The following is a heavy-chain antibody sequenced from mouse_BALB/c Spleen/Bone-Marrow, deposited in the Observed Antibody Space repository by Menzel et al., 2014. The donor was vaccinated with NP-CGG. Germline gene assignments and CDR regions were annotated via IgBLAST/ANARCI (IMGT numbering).Heavy chain of an antibody. D-gene: IGHD1-1*01. CDR1: RYTFTSYV. Sequence: EVKLMESGPELVKPGASVKMSCKASRYTFTSYVLHWVRQKPGQGLEWIGFMNPFNDGTKYNEKFKGKATLTSDKSSSTAYMELSSLTSEDFAVYYCAREVVATDYFDYWGQGTTLTVSS. J-gene: IGHJ2*01. V-gene: IGHV1-14*01. CDR3: AREVVATDYFDY. CDR2: MNPFNDGT.